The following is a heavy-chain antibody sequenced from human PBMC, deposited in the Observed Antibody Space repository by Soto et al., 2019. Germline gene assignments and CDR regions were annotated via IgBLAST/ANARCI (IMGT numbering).Heavy chain of an antibody. J-gene: IGHJ6*02. Sequence: SPTLSLTCAISGGSVCSNRAAWNWIRQSPSGGLEWLGRTYYRAKWYTDYAESVRSRITINPDTSKNQFSLQLNSVTPEDTAVYYCAGVFGTIYYYGLDVWRHGTTVTVSS. CDR1: GGSVCSNRAA. CDR2: TYYRAKWYT. CDR3: AGVFGTIYYYGLDV. D-gene: IGHD1-7*01. V-gene: IGHV6-1*01.